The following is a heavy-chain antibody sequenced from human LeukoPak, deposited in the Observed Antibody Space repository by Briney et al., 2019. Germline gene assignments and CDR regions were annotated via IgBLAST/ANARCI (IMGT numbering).Heavy chain of an antibody. Sequence: GGSLRLSCAASGFTLNNYGMSWVRQAPGKGLEWVSAISGRGTNTYYAGSVKGRFTISRDNSKNTLYLQMNSLRAEHTAVYYCAKDGKRISMIGVDRRGHYFDYWGQGTLVTVSS. CDR3: AKDGKRISMIGVDRRGHYFDY. D-gene: IGHD3-22*01. CDR2: ISGRGTNT. J-gene: IGHJ4*02. CDR1: GFTLNNYG. V-gene: IGHV3-23*01.